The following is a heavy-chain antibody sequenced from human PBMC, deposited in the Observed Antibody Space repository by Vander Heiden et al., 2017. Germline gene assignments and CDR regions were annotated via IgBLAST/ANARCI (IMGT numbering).Heavy chain of an antibody. CDR1: GGSFSGYY. V-gene: IGHV4-34*01. D-gene: IGHD3-9*01. J-gene: IGHJ4*02. CDR2: IKHSGST. Sequence: QVQLQQRGAGLLKPSETLSLTCAVHGGSFSGYYWSWIRQTPGKGLEWIGEIKHSGSTNYNPSLKSRVTISVDTSKNQFSLKLSSVTAADTAVYYCAKAGPNYDILTGYYTGKYFDYWGQGTLVTVSS. CDR3: AKAGPNYDILTGYYTGKYFDY.